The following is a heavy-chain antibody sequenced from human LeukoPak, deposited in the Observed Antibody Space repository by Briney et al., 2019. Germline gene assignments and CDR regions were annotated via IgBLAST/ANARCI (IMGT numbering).Heavy chain of an antibody. V-gene: IGHV5-51*01. Sequence: GESLKIFCKGSGYSFTSYWIGWVRQMPGKGLEWMGIIYPGDSDTRYSPSFQGQVTISADKSISTAYLQWSSLKASDTAMYYCAAAGPLGYCSSTSCPDDAFDIWGQGTMVTVSS. J-gene: IGHJ3*02. CDR2: IYPGDSDT. D-gene: IGHD2-2*01. CDR1: GYSFTSYW. CDR3: AAAGPLGYCSSTSCPDDAFDI.